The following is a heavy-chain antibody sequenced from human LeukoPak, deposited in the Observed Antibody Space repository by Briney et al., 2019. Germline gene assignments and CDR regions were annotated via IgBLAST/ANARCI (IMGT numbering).Heavy chain of an antibody. CDR2: FHTSGSV. CDR3: AREGSMTARPFVSIDY. Sequence: SETLSLTCTVSGGSISTYYWSWVRQPAGKGLEWIGRFHTSGSVDYSTSLKSRVTMSVDTSKKQFSLTLGSVTAADTAMYYCAREGSMTARPFVSIDYWGQGTLVTVSS. CDR1: GGSISTYY. V-gene: IGHV4-4*07. J-gene: IGHJ4*02. D-gene: IGHD6-6*01.